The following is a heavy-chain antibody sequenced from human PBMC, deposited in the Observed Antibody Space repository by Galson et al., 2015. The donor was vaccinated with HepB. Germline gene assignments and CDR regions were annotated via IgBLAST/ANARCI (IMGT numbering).Heavy chain of an antibody. CDR1: GFTFSSYW. D-gene: IGHD3-10*01. CDR2: IKQDGSEK. V-gene: IGHV3-7*03. J-gene: IGHJ5*02. Sequence: SLRLSCAASGFTFSSYWMSWVRQAPGKGLEWVANIKQDGSEKYYVDSVKGRFTISRDNAKNSLYLQMNSLRAEDTAVYYCARVLITMVRGPPPNWFDPWGQGTLVTVSS. CDR3: ARVLITMVRGPPPNWFDP.